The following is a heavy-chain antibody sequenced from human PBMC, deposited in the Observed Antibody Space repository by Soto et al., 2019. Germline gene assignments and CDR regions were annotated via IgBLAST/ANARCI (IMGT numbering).Heavy chain of an antibody. CDR3: ARDEQLEPPAPDAFDI. D-gene: IGHD1-1*01. Sequence: GPSVKVSCKASGYTFTSYGISWVRQAPGQGLEWMGWISAYNGNTNYAQKLQGRVTMTTDTSTSTAYMELRSLRSDDTAVYYCARDEQLEPPAPDAFDIWGQGTMVTVSS. J-gene: IGHJ3*02. CDR2: ISAYNGNT. V-gene: IGHV1-18*01. CDR1: GYTFTSYG.